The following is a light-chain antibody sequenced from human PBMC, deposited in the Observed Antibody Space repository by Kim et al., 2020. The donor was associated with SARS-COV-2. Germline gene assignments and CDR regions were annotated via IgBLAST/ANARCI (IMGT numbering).Light chain of an antibody. CDR3: QQYGRSPSYT. J-gene: IGKJ2*01. Sequence: SPGERAPLSCRASQTLTSSYLAWYQQKPGQAPRLLIHGTSTRATGIADRFSGSGSGTDFTLTISRLESEDSAVYYCQQYGRSPSYTFGQGTKLEI. CDR2: GTS. V-gene: IGKV3-20*01. CDR1: QTLTSSY.